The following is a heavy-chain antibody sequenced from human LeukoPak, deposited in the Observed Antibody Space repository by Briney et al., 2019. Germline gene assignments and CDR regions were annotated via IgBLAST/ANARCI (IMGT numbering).Heavy chain of an antibody. CDR3: ARDSGDYGDYYFDY. D-gene: IGHD4-17*01. V-gene: IGHV4-59*01. CDR2: IYFSGST. Sequence: SETLSLTCTVSGGSISSYYWSWIRQPPGKGLEWIGYIYFSGSTNYNPSLKSRVTISVDTSKNQFSLKLSSVTAADTAVYYCARDSGDYGDYYFDYWGQGTLVTVSS. J-gene: IGHJ4*02. CDR1: GGSISSYY.